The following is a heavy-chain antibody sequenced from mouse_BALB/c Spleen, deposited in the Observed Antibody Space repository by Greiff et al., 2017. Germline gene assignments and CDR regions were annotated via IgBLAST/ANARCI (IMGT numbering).Heavy chain of an antibody. CDR3: ARDSYYYGSSFYAMDY. D-gene: IGHD1-1*01. CDR1: GFNIKDTY. CDR2: IDPANGNT. V-gene: IGHV14-3*02. Sequence: VQLKESGAELVKPGASVKLSCTASGFNIKDTYMHWVKQRPEQGLEWIGRIDPANGNTKYDPKFQGKATITADTSSNTAYLQLSSLTSEDTAVYYCARDSYYYGSSFYAMDYWGQGTSVTVSS. J-gene: IGHJ4*01.